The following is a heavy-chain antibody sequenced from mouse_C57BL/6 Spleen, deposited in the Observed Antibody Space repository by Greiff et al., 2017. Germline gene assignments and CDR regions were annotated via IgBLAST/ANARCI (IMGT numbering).Heavy chain of an antibody. V-gene: IGHV14-2*01. CDR3: ASGGYYSNFFAY. D-gene: IGHD2-5*01. CDR2: IDPEDGET. J-gene: IGHJ3*01. Sequence: VHVKQSGAELVKPGASVKLSCTASGFNIKDYYMPWVKQRTEPGLEWIGRIDPEDGETKYAPKFQDKATITADTSSNTAYLQLSSLTSEDTAVYYCASGGYYSNFFAYWGQGTLVTVSA. CDR1: GFNIKDYY.